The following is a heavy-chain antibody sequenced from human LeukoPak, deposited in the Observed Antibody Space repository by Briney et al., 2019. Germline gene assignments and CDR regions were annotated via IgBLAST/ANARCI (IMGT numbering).Heavy chain of an antibody. D-gene: IGHD1-14*01. CDR3: ASATYIRYWYFDP. J-gene: IGHJ2*01. CDR2: IESSGDM. Sequence: PGGSLRLSCAASGFTVSGNHMSWVRQSPEKGLEWVAIIESSGDMVYANSVKGRFTISRDNSKNTVSLQLNSLRAEDTAMYYCASATYIRYWYFDPWGRGTLVTVSS. CDR1: GFTVSGNH. V-gene: IGHV3-66*01.